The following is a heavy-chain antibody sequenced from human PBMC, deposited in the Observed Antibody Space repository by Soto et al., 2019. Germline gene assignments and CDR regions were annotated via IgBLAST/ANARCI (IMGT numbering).Heavy chain of an antibody. CDR1: GLTVSRTQ. J-gene: IGHJ4*01. V-gene: IGHV3-53*01. D-gene: IGHD2-21*01. CDR2: IYSAGST. Sequence: GGSLRLSCAVSGLTVSRTQMSWVRQAPGKGLQWVSVIYSAGSTYYANAVKGRFTISRDISENKIFLELNGLTVDDTAVYYCARARDPQYRFFIFFDYWGRGTVVAVSS. CDR3: ARARDPQYRFFIFFDY.